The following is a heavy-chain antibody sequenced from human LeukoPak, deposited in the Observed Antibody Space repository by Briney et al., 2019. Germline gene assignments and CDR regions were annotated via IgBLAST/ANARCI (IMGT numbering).Heavy chain of an antibody. V-gene: IGHV4-4*07. CDR2: IYPSGNT. J-gene: IGHJ4*02. Sequence: SETLSLTCSVSGGSFSNFWSWVRQPAGKGLEWIGRIYPSGNTNYNPSLKSRVTMSVDTSKNQFSLKLSSVTAADTAVYYCARDQYYYDSSGYQNFDYWGQGTLVTVSS. CDR3: ARDQYYYDSSGYQNFDY. D-gene: IGHD3-22*01. CDR1: GGSFSNF.